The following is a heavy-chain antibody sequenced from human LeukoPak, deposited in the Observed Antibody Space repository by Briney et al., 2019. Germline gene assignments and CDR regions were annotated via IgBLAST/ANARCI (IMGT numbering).Heavy chain of an antibody. V-gene: IGHV4-59*01. CDR3: ARINNWSYYYFDY. D-gene: IGHD1-7*01. Sequence: SETLPLTCTVSGGSISSYYWSWIRQPPGKGLEWIGYIYYSGSTNYNPSLKSRVTISVDTCKNQFSLKLSSVTAADTAVYYCARINNWSYYYFDYWGQGTLVTVSS. J-gene: IGHJ4*02. CDR1: GGSISSYY. CDR2: IYYSGST.